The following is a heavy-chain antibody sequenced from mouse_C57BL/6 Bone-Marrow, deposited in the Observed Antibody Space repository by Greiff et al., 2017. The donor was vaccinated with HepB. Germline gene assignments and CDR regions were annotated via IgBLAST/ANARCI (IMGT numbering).Heavy chain of an antibody. CDR3: ARGPFHYYGSGGFAY. D-gene: IGHD1-1*01. Sequence: QVQLQQPGAELVKPGASVKLSCKASGYTFTSYWMHWVKQRPGQGLEWIGMIHPNSGSTNYNEKFKSKATLTVDKSSSTAYMQLSSLTAEDSAVYYCARGPFHYYGSGGFAYWGQGTLVTVSA. CDR1: GYTFTSYW. CDR2: IHPNSGST. V-gene: IGHV1-64*01. J-gene: IGHJ3*01.